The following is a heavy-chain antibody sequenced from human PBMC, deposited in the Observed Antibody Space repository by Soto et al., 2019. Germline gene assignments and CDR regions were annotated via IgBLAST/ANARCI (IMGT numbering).Heavy chain of an antibody. CDR2: ISGYNGKT. CDR1: GYTFTSYG. V-gene: IGHV1-18*01. CDR3: AREGDVPYYYYGMDV. J-gene: IGHJ6*02. Sequence: QVQLVQSGGEVRKPGASVTVSCKASGYTFTSYGISWVRQAPGQGLEWMGWISGYNGKTNYAQKVQDRVTMTTDTSTSTVYLELRSLRSDDTDVYYCAREGDVPYYYYGMDVWGQGTTVTVSS. D-gene: IGHD2-21*02.